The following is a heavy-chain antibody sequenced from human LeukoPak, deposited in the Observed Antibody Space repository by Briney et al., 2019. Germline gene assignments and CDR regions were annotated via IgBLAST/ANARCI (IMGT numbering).Heavy chain of an antibody. CDR2: LSGSADST. D-gene: IGHD1-26*01. J-gene: IGHJ4*02. CDR3: AKGDRSSGSHPLLY. Sequence: QSGGSLRLSCAASGFTFSSYAMSWVRQAPGKGLEWVSALSGSADSTYYADSVKGRFTISRDNSKNTLYLQMNSLRAEDTAVYYCAKGDRSSGSHPLLYWGQGTLVTVSS. CDR1: GFTFSSYA. V-gene: IGHV3-23*01.